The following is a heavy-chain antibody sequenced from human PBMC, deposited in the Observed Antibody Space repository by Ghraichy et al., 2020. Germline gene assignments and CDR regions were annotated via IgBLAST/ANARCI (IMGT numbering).Heavy chain of an antibody. J-gene: IGHJ4*02. Sequence: GESLNISCAASGFTFSDYWMTWVRQAPGKGLEWVANIKQDGSEEYYVDSVKGRFTISRDNAKNSVYLQMNSLRAKDTAVYYCARYATVLNLDNWGQGTLVTVSS. V-gene: IGHV3-7*03. D-gene: IGHD1-1*01. CDR3: ARYATVLNLDN. CDR2: IKQDGSEE. CDR1: GFTFSDYW.